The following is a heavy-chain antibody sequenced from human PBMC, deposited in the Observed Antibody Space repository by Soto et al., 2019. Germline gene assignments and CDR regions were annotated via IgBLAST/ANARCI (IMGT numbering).Heavy chain of an antibody. Sequence: EVQLVESGGVSVQPGGSLRLSCAASGFSLSNYWMHWVRQAPGKGLVWVSRINIDGSTTTYADSVKGRFTISRDNAKNNLYLQRNSLRDEDTAVYYCVRIRRGDGYTFGYWGQRTLVTVSS. D-gene: IGHD5-12*01. CDR1: GFSLSNYW. CDR2: INIDGSTT. V-gene: IGHV3-74*01. CDR3: VRIRRGDGYTFGY. J-gene: IGHJ4*02.